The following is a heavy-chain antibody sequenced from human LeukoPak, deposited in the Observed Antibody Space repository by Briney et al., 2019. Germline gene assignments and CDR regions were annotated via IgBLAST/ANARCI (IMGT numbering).Heavy chain of an antibody. CDR2: IHYSGST. CDR3: ARGPKNYYYYYYMDV. J-gene: IGHJ6*03. V-gene: IGHV4-59*01. Sequence: PSETLSLTCTVSGGSISSYYWSWIRQPPGKGLEWIGYIHYSGSTHYNPSLKSRVTISVDTSKNQVSLKLRSVTAADTAVYYCARGPKNYYYYYYMDVWGKGTTVTISS. CDR1: GGSISSYY.